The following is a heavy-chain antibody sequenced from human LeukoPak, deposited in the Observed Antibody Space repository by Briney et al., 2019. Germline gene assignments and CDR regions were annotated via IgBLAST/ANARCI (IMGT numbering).Heavy chain of an antibody. D-gene: IGHD2-21*02. Sequence: ASVKVSCKAFGYTFTSYYTHWVRQAPGQGLEWMGLINPSGHRTSYAQKFQGRVTLTRDVSTSTDYLELSSLRSEDTAVYYCARDNSVRDTAWWFDPWGQGTLVTVSS. CDR2: INPSGHRT. J-gene: IGHJ5*02. CDR3: ARDNSVRDTAWWFDP. V-gene: IGHV1-46*01. CDR1: GYTFTSYY.